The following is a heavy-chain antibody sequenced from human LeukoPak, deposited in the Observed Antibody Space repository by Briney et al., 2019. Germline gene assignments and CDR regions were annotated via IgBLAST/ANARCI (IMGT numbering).Heavy chain of an antibody. V-gene: IGHV3-48*01. CDR1: GFTFSSYW. Sequence: GGSLRLSCAASGFTFSSYWMSWVRQAPGKGLEWVSFISGSSTTKYYVDSVKGRFTISRDNAKNSLYLQMNSLRAEDTAVYYCARVRVGYYFDYWGQGTLVTVSS. CDR3: ARVRVGYYFDY. D-gene: IGHD1-14*01. CDR2: ISGSSTTK. J-gene: IGHJ4*02.